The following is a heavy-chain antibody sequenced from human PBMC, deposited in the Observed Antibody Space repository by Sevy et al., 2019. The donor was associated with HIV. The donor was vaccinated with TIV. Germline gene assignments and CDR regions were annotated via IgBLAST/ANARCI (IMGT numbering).Heavy chain of an antibody. Sequence: SETLSLTCAVYGGSFSGYYWSWIRQPPGKGLEWIGEINHSRSTNYNPSLKSRVTISVDTSKNQFSLKLSSVTAADTAVYYCARGKEDIVLMVYAIGRVWFDPWGQGTLVTVSS. D-gene: IGHD2-8*01. V-gene: IGHV4-34*01. CDR2: INHSRST. CDR1: GGSFSGYY. CDR3: ARGKEDIVLMVYAIGRVWFDP. J-gene: IGHJ5*02.